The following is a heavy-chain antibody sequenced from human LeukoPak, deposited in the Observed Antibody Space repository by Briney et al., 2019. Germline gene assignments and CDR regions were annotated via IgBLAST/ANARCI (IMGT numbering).Heavy chain of an antibody. D-gene: IGHD6-13*01. J-gene: IGHJ3*02. CDR2: IYPGDSDT. CDR3: ARRLAAANTDGFDI. Sequence: GESLKISCKASGYSFTSYWIVWVRQTPGKGLEWMGIIYPGDSDTRYSPSFQGQVTISADKSISTAYLQWSSLKASDTAMYYCARRLAAANTDGFDIWGQGTMVTISS. V-gene: IGHV5-51*01. CDR1: GYSFTSYW.